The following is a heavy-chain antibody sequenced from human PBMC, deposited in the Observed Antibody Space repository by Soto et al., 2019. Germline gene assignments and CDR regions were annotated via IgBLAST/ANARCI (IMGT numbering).Heavy chain of an antibody. J-gene: IGHJ4*02. D-gene: IGHD6-13*01. CDR3: ARVSGYSSSWFAVGGSDFDY. CDR1: GGSIISSNW. V-gene: IGHV4-4*02. CDR2: IYHSGST. Sequence: SETLSLTCAVSGGSIISSNWWSWVRQPPGKGLEWIGEIYHSGSTNYNPSLKSRVTISVDKSKNQFSLKLSSVTAADTAVYYCARVSGYSSSWFAVGGSDFDYWGQGTLVTVSS.